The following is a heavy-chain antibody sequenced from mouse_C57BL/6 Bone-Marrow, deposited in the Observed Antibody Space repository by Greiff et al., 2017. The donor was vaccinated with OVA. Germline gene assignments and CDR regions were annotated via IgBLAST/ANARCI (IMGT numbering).Heavy chain of an antibody. D-gene: IGHD2-1*01. CDR1: GFNIKDDY. Sequence: VQLQQSGAELVRPGASVKLSCTASGFNIKDDYMHWVKQRPEQGLEWIGWIDPENGDTEYASKFQGKATITADTSSNTAYLQLSSLTSEDTDVYYCTTYADLLTLDYWGQGTTLTVSS. CDR2: IDPENGDT. CDR3: TTYADLLTLDY. J-gene: IGHJ2*01. V-gene: IGHV14-4*01.